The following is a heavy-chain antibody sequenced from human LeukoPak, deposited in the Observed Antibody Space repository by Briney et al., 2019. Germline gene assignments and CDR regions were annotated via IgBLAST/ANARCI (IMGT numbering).Heavy chain of an antibody. CDR2: ISAYNGVT. J-gene: IGHJ4*02. Sequence: GASVKVSCKASGYTFSNYGISWVRQAPGQGLEWMGWISAYNGVTNYAQSLQGRVTMTTDTSTSTAYMELRSLRSDDKAVYYCARGKMFCGGDCYSTGNFFDYWGQGTLVTVSS. D-gene: IGHD2-21*02. CDR1: GYTFSNYG. V-gene: IGHV1-18*01. CDR3: ARGKMFCGGDCYSTGNFFDY.